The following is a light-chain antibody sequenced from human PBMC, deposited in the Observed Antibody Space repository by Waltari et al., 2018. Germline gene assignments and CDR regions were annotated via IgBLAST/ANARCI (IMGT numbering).Light chain of an antibody. CDR2: GAS. V-gene: IGKV3-20*01. CDR3: QHYGSSPYT. J-gene: IGKJ2*01. Sequence: EIVLTQSPGTLSLSQGERATLSCRASQSVSTNYLAWYQQKPGQAPRLIIYGASSRATGIPDRFSGSGSGTDFTLTIRRLEPEDFAVYYCQHYGSSPYTFGQGAKLEIK. CDR1: QSVSTNY.